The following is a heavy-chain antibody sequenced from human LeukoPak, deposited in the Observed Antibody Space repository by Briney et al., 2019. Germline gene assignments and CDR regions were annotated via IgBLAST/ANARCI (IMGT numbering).Heavy chain of an antibody. CDR2: INPNSGDT. D-gene: IGHD3-10*01. CDR1: GYTFTGYY. J-gene: IGHJ4*02. CDR3: ARGGNYGSGTYTAFDY. V-gene: IGHV1-2*02. Sequence: ASVKVSRKASGYTFTGYYMHWVRQAPGQGLQWMGWINPNSGDTHFPQKFQGRVTMTTDTSITTAYMELSRLRSDDTAVYYCARGGNYGSGTYTAFDYWGQGALVTVSS.